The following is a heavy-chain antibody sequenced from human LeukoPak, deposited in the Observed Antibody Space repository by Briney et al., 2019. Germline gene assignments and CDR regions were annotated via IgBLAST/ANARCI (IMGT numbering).Heavy chain of an antibody. D-gene: IGHD3-10*01. CDR3: ASRPRYYYGSGSHIVY. J-gene: IGHJ4*02. Sequence: PSETLSLTCTVSGGSIRDYYWNWIRQPPGKGLEWVGYIYYSGTTNYNPSLKSRVTISVDTSKNQFSLKLSSVTAADTAVYYCASRPRYYYGSGSHIVYWGQGTLVTVSS. CDR2: IYYSGTT. CDR1: GGSIRDYY. V-gene: IGHV4-59*12.